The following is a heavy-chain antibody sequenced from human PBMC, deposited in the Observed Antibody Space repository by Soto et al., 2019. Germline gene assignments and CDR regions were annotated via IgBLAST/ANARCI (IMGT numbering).Heavy chain of an antibody. CDR2: INPSGGST. Sequence: ASVKVSCKASGYTFTSCYMHWVRQAPGQGLEWMGIINPSGGSTSYAQKFQGRVTMTRDTSTSTVYMELSSLRSEDTAVYYCAREDYDSSVNRLYYFDYWGQGTLVTVSS. V-gene: IGHV1-46*01. D-gene: IGHD3-22*01. J-gene: IGHJ4*02. CDR1: GYTFTSCY. CDR3: AREDYDSSVNRLYYFDY.